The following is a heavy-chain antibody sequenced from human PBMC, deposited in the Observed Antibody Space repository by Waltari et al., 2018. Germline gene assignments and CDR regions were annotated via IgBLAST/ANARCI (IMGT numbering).Heavy chain of an antibody. CDR1: GFPFSSYA. Sequence: EVQLLESGGGLVQPGGSLRLSCVASGFPFSSYALSWVRQAPGKGLGWVSAIRGSGGSTYYADSVKGRFTISRDNSKNTLYLQMNSLRAEDTAVYYCAKSIVGATRPTDYWGQGTLVTVSS. J-gene: IGHJ4*02. D-gene: IGHD1-26*01. V-gene: IGHV3-23*01. CDR3: AKSIVGATRPTDY. CDR2: IRGSGGST.